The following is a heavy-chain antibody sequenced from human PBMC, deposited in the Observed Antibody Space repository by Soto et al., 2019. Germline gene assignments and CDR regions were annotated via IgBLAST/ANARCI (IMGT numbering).Heavy chain of an antibody. Sequence: EVQLVESGGGLIQPGGSLRLSCAASGFTITGKYMIWVRQAPGKGLEWVSVIYSGDSTYYADSVKGRFTISRDSSKNTFYLQMNNLRAEDTAVYYCARDVSDDYPYWGQGALVTVSS. CDR1: GFTITGKY. V-gene: IGHV3-53*01. D-gene: IGHD4-17*01. J-gene: IGHJ4*02. CDR3: ARDVSDDYPY. CDR2: IYSGDST.